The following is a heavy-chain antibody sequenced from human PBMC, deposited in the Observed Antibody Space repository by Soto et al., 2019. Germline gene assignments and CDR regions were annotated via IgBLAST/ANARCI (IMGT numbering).Heavy chain of an antibody. Sequence: ASVKVSCKASGYSFTNNDVSWVRQATGQGLEWMGWMNPGSGGTGYAQKFQGRVTMTRDISIATAYMELSSLRSDDTAIYYCARMATFGSLNWFDPWGQGTLVTVSS. D-gene: IGHD3-16*01. CDR2: MNPGSGGT. J-gene: IGHJ5*02. CDR3: ARMATFGSLNWFDP. CDR1: GYSFTNND. V-gene: IGHV1-8*01.